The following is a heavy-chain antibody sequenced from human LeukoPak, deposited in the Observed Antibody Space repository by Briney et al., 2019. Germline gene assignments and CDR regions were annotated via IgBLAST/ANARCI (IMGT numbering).Heavy chain of an antibody. CDR3: ARDPAGGNSDY. D-gene: IGHD4-23*01. V-gene: IGHV3-53*01. J-gene: IGHJ4*02. CDR2: IYSDRST. Sequence: GGSLRLSCAASGFTVSSNYMSWVRQAPGKGLEWVSVIYSDRSTYYADSVKGRFSISRDNSKNTLYLQMNSLRAEDTAVYYCARDPAGGNSDYWGQGTLVTVSS. CDR1: GFTVSSNY.